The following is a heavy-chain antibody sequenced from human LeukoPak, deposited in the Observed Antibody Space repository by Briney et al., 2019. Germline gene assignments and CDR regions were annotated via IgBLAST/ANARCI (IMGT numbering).Heavy chain of an antibody. D-gene: IGHD5-18*01. CDR2: IRSSSRSI. CDR3: AKDTASSWWYFDL. CDR1: GFTFSSHG. V-gene: IGHV3-23*01. J-gene: IGHJ2*01. Sequence: GGSLRLSCAASGFTFSSHGMNWVRQAPGKGLEWVSYIRSSSRSIYYADSVKGRFTISRDNSKNTLYLQMNSLRAEDTAVYYCAKDTASSWWYFDLWGRGTLVTVSS.